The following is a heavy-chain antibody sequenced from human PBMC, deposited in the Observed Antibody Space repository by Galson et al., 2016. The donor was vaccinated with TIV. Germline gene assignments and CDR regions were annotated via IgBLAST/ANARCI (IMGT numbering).Heavy chain of an antibody. V-gene: IGHV3-74*01. CDR3: ARDIHRGSSDH. CDR2: MSGDGSDI. J-gene: IGHJ5*02. CDR1: GFPFTSYW. Sequence: SLRLSCAASGFPFTSYWMHWFRQDPRKGLLWVSRMSGDGSDIGYADSVRGRFTISRDNAKNTLYLQMNSLQVDDTAIYYCARDIHRGSSDHWGQGTLVTVSS. D-gene: IGHD1-14*01.